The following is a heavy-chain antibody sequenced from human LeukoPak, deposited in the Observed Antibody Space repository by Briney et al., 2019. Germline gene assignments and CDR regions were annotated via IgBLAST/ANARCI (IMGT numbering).Heavy chain of an antibody. CDR2: IYYSGDT. CDR3: ARGGIPDY. Sequence: PSETLSLTCTVSGGSIGSSSHYWGWIRQPPGKGLEWIGSIYYSGDTYYNPSLKSRVTTSVDTSKSQFSLRLSSVTAADTAVYYCARGGIPDYWGQGILVTVSS. V-gene: IGHV4-39*01. CDR1: GGSIGSSSHY. J-gene: IGHJ4*02. D-gene: IGHD2-21*01.